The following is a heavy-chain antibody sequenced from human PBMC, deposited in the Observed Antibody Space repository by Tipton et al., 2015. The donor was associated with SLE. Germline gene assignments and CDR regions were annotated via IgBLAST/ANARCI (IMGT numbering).Heavy chain of an antibody. D-gene: IGHD1-7*01. J-gene: IGHJ6*04. V-gene: IGHV4-31*03. Sequence: TLSLTCTATGDSVTSSGYYWTWIRQLPGKGLEWIGYIYYSGNTYYNPSLGSRLTISVDTSKDQFSLRLTSVTAADTAVYYCARATDWNLSPDVWGKGTTGTVSS. CDR1: GDSVTSSGYY. CDR3: ARATDWNLSPDV. CDR2: IYYSGNT.